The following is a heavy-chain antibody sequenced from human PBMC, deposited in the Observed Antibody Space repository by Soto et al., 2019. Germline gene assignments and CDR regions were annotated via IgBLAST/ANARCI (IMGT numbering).Heavy chain of an antibody. J-gene: IGHJ5*02. CDR2: IYYSGST. CDR1: GGSISSGSYY. V-gene: IGHV4-39*01. D-gene: IGHD3-10*01. CDR3: ARQGYYGSGSYYKFRWFDP. Sequence: SETLSLTCSVSGGSISSGSYYWGWIRQPPGKGLEWIASIYYSGSTYYNPSLKSRVTIFVDTSKNQFSLKLSSVTAADTALYYCARQGYYGSGSYYKFRWFDPWGQGTLVT.